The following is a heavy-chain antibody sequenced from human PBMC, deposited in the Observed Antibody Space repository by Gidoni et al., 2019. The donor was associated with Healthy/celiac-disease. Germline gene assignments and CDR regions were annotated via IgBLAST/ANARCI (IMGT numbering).Heavy chain of an antibody. V-gene: IGHV4-34*01. CDR1: GGSFSGYY. Sequence: QVQLQQWGAGLLKPSETLSLTCAVYGGSFSGYYWSWIRQPPGKGLEWIGEINHSGSTNYNPSLKSRVTISVDTSKNQFSLKLSSVTAADTAVYYCARGIDFWSGYYSYWGQGTLVTVSS. CDR2: INHSGST. CDR3: ARGIDFWSGYYSY. J-gene: IGHJ4*02. D-gene: IGHD3-3*01.